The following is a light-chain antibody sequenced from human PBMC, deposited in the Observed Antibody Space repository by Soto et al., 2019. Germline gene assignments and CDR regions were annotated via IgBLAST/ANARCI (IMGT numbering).Light chain of an antibody. J-gene: IGLJ3*02. V-gene: IGLV2-11*01. CDR1: SSDVGDYNY. CDR2: DVT. Sequence: QSALTQPRSVSGSPGQSVTISCTGTSSDVGDYNYVSWYQQHPGKAPKLMIYDVTKRPSGVPDRFSGSRSGNTASLTISGLQAEDEADYSCCSYAGNYTLVFGGGTQLTVL. CDR3: CSYAGNYTLV.